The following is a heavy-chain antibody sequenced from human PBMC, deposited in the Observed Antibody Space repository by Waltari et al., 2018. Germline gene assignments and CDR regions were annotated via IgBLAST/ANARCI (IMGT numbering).Heavy chain of an antibody. CDR3: ARRRNYPGGAMDV. Sequence: EVQLVQSGAEVKKPGESLKISCKDSGYSFTSYWIGWVRQMPGKGLEWRGIIYPGDSETRYSPSFQGKVTISADKSISTAYLQGSSLKASDTAMYYCARRRNYPGGAMDVWGQGTTVTVSS. CDR2: IYPGDSET. CDR1: GYSFTSYW. V-gene: IGHV5-51*01. D-gene: IGHD4-4*01. J-gene: IGHJ6*02.